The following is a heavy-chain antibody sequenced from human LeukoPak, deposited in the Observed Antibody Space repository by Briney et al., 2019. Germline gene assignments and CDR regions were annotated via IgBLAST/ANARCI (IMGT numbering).Heavy chain of an antibody. CDR3: AAAVTTGRAEHY. D-gene: IGHD4-17*01. V-gene: IGHV3-23*05. CDR2: ISKSGNDT. J-gene: IGHJ4*02. CDR1: GFTFSSYA. Sequence: GGSLRLSCAASGFTFSSYAMTWVRQAPGKGLEWVSGISKSGNDTYYADSVAGRLTISRDNSKNTLYLQMNSLRADDTAVYYCAAAVTTGRAEHYWGQGTLVTVSS.